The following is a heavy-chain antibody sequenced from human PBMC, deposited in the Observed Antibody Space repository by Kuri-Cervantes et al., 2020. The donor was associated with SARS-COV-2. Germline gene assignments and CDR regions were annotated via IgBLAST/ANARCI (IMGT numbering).Heavy chain of an antibody. CDR1: GFTFSSYS. CDR2: ISSSSYI. J-gene: IGHJ4*02. CDR3: ASNHSGYPEYDY. D-gene: IGHD3-22*01. Sequence: VGLLRLSCAASGFTFSSYSMNWVPQAPGKWLELVSSISSSSYIYYADSVKGRFTISRDNSKNTLYLQMNSLRAEDTAVYYCASNHSGYPEYDYWGQVTLVTVSS. V-gene: IGHV3-21*01.